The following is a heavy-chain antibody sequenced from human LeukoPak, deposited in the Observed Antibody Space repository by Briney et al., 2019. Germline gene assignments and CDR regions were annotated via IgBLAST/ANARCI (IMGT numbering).Heavy chain of an antibody. Sequence: GASVKVSCKASGGTFSSYAISWVRQAPGQGLEWMGRIIPILGIANYAQKFQGRVTITADKSTSTAYMKLSSLRSEDTAVYYCAREGRWLQYYFDYWGQGTLVTVSS. CDR3: AREGRWLQYYFDY. CDR2: IIPILGIA. J-gene: IGHJ4*02. V-gene: IGHV1-69*04. CDR1: GGTFSSYA. D-gene: IGHD5-24*01.